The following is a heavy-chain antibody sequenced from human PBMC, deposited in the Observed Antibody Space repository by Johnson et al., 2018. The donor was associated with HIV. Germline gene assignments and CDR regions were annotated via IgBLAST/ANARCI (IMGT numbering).Heavy chain of an antibody. CDR1: GFTFSSYG. CDR2: ISSSGSTI. CDR3: ARGVAMIVF. V-gene: IGHV3-48*01. J-gene: IGHJ3*01. Sequence: VQLVESGGGVVQPGGSLRLSCAASGFTFSSYGMHLVRQAPGKGLEGVSYISSSGSTIYYADSVKGRFTISRDNSKNTLYLQMNSLRAEDTAVYYCARGVAMIVFWGQGTMVTVSS. D-gene: IGHD3-22*01.